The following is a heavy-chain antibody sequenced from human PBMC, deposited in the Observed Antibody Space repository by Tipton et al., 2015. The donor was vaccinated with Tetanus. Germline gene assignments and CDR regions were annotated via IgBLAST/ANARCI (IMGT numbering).Heavy chain of an antibody. D-gene: IGHD3-22*01. CDR3: ARFSYDSGGFYSYFDN. J-gene: IGHJ4*02. V-gene: IGHV4-59*01. CDR2: AYYSGTT. Sequence: TLSLTCAISGGSISGFYWGWIRQPPGKGLEWVGHAYYSGTTNYNPSLKTRVSISVDTSHDQFSLRLTSVSAADTAIYYCARFSYDSGGFYSYFDNWGRGTLVTVSS. CDR1: GGSISGFY.